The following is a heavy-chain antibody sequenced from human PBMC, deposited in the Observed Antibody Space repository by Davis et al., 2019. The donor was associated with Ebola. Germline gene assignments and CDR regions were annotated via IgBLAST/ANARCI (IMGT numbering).Heavy chain of an antibody. V-gene: IGHV1-46*01. CDR3: ARGGVDRDYYYGMDV. Sequence: AASVKVSCKASGYTFTSYYMHWVRQAPGQGLEWMGIINPSGGSTSYAQKFQGRVTMTRDTSTSTVYMELSSLRSEDTAVYYCARGGVDRDYYYGMDVWGQGTTVTVSS. CDR1: GYTFTSYY. J-gene: IGHJ6*02. CDR2: INPSGGST. D-gene: IGHD2-8*02.